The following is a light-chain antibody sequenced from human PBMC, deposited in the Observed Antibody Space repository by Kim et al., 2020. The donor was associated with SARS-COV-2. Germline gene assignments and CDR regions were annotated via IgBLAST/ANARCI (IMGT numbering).Light chain of an antibody. Sequence: QSALTQPPSASGSPGQSVTISCTGTSSDVGAYNYVSWYQQHPGNAPKLMIYEVNKRPSGIPDRFSGSKSGNTASLTVSGLQADDEAYYYCAAYGGVSRVFGGGTKLTVL. CDR1: SSDVGAYNY. CDR3: AAYGGVSRV. J-gene: IGLJ3*02. V-gene: IGLV2-8*01. CDR2: EVN.